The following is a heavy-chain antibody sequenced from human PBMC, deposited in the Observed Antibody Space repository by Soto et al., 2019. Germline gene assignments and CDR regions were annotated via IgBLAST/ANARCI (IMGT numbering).Heavy chain of an antibody. CDR3: ARGGDWKFDY. Sequence: QVQLQESGPELVKPSGTLSLTCAVSGDSISSDKCWSWVRLPPGKGLEWIGEIHHSGRTNCNPSLKSRVTILVEKSKNQVSLELSSMTAADTAVYYCARGGDWKFDYWGQGTLVTVSS. J-gene: IGHJ4*02. D-gene: IGHD2-21*02. V-gene: IGHV4-4*02. CDR2: IHHSGRT. CDR1: GDSISSDKC.